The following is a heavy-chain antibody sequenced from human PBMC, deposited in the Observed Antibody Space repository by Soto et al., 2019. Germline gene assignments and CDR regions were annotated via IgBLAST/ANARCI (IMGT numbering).Heavy chain of an antibody. D-gene: IGHD1-1*01. J-gene: IGHJ4*02. Sequence: TLSLTCAVSGGSISSGGYSWSWIRQPPGKGLECIGYIYHSGSTYYNPSLKSRVTISVDRSKNQFSLKLSSVTAADTALYFCARHDNMTLGSQYLDSWGPGTLVTVSS. CDR1: GGSISSGGYS. V-gene: IGHV4-30-2*01. CDR3: ARHDNMTLGSQYLDS. CDR2: IYHSGST.